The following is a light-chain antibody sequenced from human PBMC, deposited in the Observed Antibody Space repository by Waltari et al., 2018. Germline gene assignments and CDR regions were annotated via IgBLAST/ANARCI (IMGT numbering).Light chain of an antibody. Sequence: DIQMTQSPSTLSACVGDRFTITCRASQSISNWLAWYQQKPGKAPKLLIYKASTLESGVPSRFSGSGSGTEFTLTISSLQPDDFATYYCQQYNSYSLLTFGGGTKVEIK. CDR2: KAS. V-gene: IGKV1-5*03. CDR3: QQYNSYSLLT. J-gene: IGKJ4*01. CDR1: QSISNW.